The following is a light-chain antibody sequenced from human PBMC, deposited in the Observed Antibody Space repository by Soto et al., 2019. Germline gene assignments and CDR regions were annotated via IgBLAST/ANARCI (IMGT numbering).Light chain of an antibody. Sequence: DIVLTQSPGTLSLSPGERATLSFGASQSVSSSHLAWYQQKPGQAPRLLIYGASSRATGIPDRFSGSGSGTDFTLTISRLEPEDFAVYYCQQYGSSPPTFGQGTKVDNK. CDR1: QSVSSSH. CDR2: GAS. J-gene: IGKJ1*01. CDR3: QQYGSSPPT. V-gene: IGKV3-20*01.